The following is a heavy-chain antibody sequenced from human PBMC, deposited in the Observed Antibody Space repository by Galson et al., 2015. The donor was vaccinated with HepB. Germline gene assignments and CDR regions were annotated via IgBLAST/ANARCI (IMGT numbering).Heavy chain of an antibody. V-gene: IGHV3-48*04. Sequence: SLRLSCAASGFTFSDYSMNWVRQAPGKAPEWVAYINVGSTTIYYADTVKGRFTISRDNAKNSIYLQMNSLRVEDTAVYFCARRGISSSWYMDPMYDYWGQGTLVTVSS. J-gene: IGHJ4*02. CDR1: GFTFSDYS. CDR3: ARRGISSSWYMDPMYDY. CDR2: INVGSTTI. D-gene: IGHD6-13*01.